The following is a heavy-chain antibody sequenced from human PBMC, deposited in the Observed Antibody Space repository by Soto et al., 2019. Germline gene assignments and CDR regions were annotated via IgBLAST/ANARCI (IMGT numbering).Heavy chain of an antibody. CDR3: ARAFNYYYDSSGHTDDY. V-gene: IGHV1-24*01. CDR1: GYTLTELS. J-gene: IGHJ4*02. Sequence: ASVKVSCKVSGYTLTELSMHWVRQTPGKGLEWMGGFDPEDGETIYAQKFQGRVTMTRNTSISTAYMELSSLRSEDTAVYYCARAFNYYYDSSGHTDDYWGQGTLVTVSS. CDR2: FDPEDGET. D-gene: IGHD3-22*01.